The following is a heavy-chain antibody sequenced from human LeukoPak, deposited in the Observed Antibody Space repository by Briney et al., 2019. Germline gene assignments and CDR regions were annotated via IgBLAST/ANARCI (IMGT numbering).Heavy chain of an antibody. CDR2: ISYDGSNK. D-gene: IGHD3-22*01. CDR1: GFTFSSYA. Sequence: PGGSLRLSCAASGFTFSSYAMHWVRQAPGKGLEWVLVISYDGSNKYYADSVKGRFTISRDNSKNTRYLQMNSLRAEDTAVYYCARDLGDYGYYYDSSGYSSRTSGFDYWGQGTLVTVSS. V-gene: IGHV3-30*01. CDR3: ARDLGDYGYYYDSSGYSSRTSGFDY. J-gene: IGHJ4*02.